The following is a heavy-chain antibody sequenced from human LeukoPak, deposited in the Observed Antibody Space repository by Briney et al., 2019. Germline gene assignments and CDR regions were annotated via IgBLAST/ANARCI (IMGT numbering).Heavy chain of an antibody. CDR3: ARDRTYGSGSYSFDY. CDR1: GFTFGSYS. J-gene: IGHJ4*02. CDR2: ISTSSSYI. D-gene: IGHD3-10*01. Sequence: GGSLRLSCAASGFTFGSYSMNWVRQAPGKGLEWVPSISTSSSYIYYADSVKGRFTISRDNAKNSLYLQMNSLRAEDTAVYYCARDRTYGSGSYSFDYWGQGTLVTVSS. V-gene: IGHV3-21*01.